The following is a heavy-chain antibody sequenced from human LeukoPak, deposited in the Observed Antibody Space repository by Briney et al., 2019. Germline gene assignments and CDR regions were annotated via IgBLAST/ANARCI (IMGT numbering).Heavy chain of an antibody. V-gene: IGHV1-69*13. CDR3: ARTSREMTTSTGYFDY. Sequence: GASVKVSCKASGYTFTSYDINWVRQAPGQGLEWMGGIIPIFGTANYAQKFQGRVTITADESTSTAYMGLSSLRSEDTAVYYCARTSREMTTSTGYFDYWGQGTLVTVSS. J-gene: IGHJ4*02. D-gene: IGHD5-24*01. CDR1: GYTFTSYD. CDR2: IIPIFGTA.